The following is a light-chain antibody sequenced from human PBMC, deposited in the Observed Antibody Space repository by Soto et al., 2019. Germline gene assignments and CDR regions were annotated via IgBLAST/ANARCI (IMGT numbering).Light chain of an antibody. CDR3: QKHNGAPFT. Sequence: DIQMTQSPSSLSASVGDRVIITCRASQGISDPLAWYQQKPGKVPKLLIYAASTVQSEVPSRFSGRGSGTEFTLTISCRQPEDVATYHCQKHNGAPFTFGGWTKVESK. V-gene: IGKV1-27*01. CDR2: AAS. J-gene: IGKJ4*01. CDR1: QGISDP.